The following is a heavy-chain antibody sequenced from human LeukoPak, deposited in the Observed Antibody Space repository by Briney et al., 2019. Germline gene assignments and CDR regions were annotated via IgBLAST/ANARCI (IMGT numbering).Heavy chain of an antibody. V-gene: IGHV4-39*01. D-gene: IGHD6-13*01. J-gene: IGHJ5*02. CDR3: ARRRGGSWYPNWFAP. Sequence: SETLSLTCTVSGGSISSSSYYWGWIRQPPGKGLEWIGSIYFSGSTYYNPSLKSRITISVDRSKNQFSLKLSCVTAADTAIYYCARRRGGSWYPNWFAPWGQGTLVTVSS. CDR1: GGSISSSSYY. CDR2: IYFSGST.